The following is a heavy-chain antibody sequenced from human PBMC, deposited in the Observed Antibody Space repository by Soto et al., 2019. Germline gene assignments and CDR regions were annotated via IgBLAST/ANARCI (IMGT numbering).Heavy chain of an antibody. V-gene: IGHV3-30*18. Sequence: PGGSLRLSCAASGFTFSSYGMHWVRQAPGKGLEWVAVISYDGSNKYYADSVKGRFTISRDNSKNTLYLQMNSLRAEDTAVYYCAKSIVGATSLVFDYWGQGTLVTVSS. D-gene: IGHD1-26*01. CDR2: ISYDGSNK. CDR1: GFTFSSYG. J-gene: IGHJ4*02. CDR3: AKSIVGATSLVFDY.